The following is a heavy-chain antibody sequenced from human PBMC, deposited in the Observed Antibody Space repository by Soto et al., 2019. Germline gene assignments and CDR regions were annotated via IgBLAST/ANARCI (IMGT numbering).Heavy chain of an antibody. CDR3: AKSYSSNWYDYFNY. V-gene: IGHV3-23*01. CDR2: ISGSGGNT. CDR1: GFTFNTYP. D-gene: IGHD6-13*01. Sequence: PWGSLRLSCATSGFTFNTYPMTWVRQAPGKGLEWVSAISGSGGNTYYADSVKGRFTISRDTSKNTLYLQMNSLRAEDTALYYCAKSYSSNWYDYFNYWGQGTLVTVSS. J-gene: IGHJ4*02.